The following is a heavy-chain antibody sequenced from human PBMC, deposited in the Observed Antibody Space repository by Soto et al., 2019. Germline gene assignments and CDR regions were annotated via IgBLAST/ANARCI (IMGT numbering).Heavy chain of an antibody. CDR3: AKKGGGLDS. CDR2: IYPGDSET. Sequence: EVQLVQSGAEVRKPGESLKISCKGSGYSFTHSWIAWVRQMPGKGLEWMGIIYPGDSETKYSPSFQGHVTISVDKSISTAYLQWTSLKASDTAIYYCAKKGGGLDSWGRGTLVTVSS. J-gene: IGHJ4*02. CDR1: GYSFTHSW. D-gene: IGHD2-15*01. V-gene: IGHV5-51*03.